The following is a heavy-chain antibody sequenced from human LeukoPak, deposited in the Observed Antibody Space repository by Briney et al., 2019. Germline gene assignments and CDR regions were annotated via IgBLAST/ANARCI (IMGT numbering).Heavy chain of an antibody. CDR2: ISSSSSYI. CDR1: GFTFSSYS. Sequence: GGSLRLSCAASGFTFSSYSMNWVRQAPGKGLEWVSSISSSSSYIYYADSVKGRFTISRDNAKNSLYLQMNSLRAEDTAVYYCARDPSEQMGATSAFDIWGQGTMVTVSS. J-gene: IGHJ3*02. CDR3: ARDPSEQMGATSAFDI. V-gene: IGHV3-21*01. D-gene: IGHD1-26*01.